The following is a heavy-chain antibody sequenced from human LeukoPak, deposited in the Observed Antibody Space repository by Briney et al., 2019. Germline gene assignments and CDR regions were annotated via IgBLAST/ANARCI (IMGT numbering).Heavy chain of an antibody. V-gene: IGHV3-23*01. CDR3: AKERQLLGEVDY. Sequence: PGGSLRLSCAAAGFTFSSYAMSSVRQAPGKGLEWVSAISGSGGSTYYADSVKGRFTISRDNSKNTLYLQMNSLRAEDTAVYYCAKERQLLGEVDYWGQGTLSPSPQ. CDR1: GFTFSSYA. CDR2: ISGSGGST. D-gene: IGHD2-21*01. J-gene: IGHJ4*02.